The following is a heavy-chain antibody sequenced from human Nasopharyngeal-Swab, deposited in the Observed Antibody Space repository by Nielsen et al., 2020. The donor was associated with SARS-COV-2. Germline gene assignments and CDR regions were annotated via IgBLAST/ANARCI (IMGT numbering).Heavy chain of an antibody. CDR1: GDSIITNS. J-gene: IGHJ6*03. V-gene: IGHV4-59*08. CDR2: IYYNGRT. Sequence: SETLSLTCTVSGDSIITNSWIWIRQPPGKGLEWLGYIYYNGRTNYTPSLKSRVTVSLDTSRNQFSLKLDSVTAADTATYYCARQNVLKHLEWTSTFYSYRIDVWGKGTTVTVSS. D-gene: IGHD2/OR15-2a*01. CDR3: ARQNVLKHLEWTSTFYSYRIDV.